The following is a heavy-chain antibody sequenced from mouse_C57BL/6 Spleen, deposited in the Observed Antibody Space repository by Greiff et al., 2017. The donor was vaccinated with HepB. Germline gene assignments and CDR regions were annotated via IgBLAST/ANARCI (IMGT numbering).Heavy chain of an antibody. CDR1: GFNIKDYY. D-gene: IGHD1-1*01. Sequence: VQLQQSGAELVRPGASVKLSCTASGFNIKDYYMHWVKQRPEQGLEWIGRIDPEDGDTEYAPKFQGKATMTADTSSNTAYLQLSSLTSEDTAVYYCTPPLYYYGSSYWFAYWGQGTLVTVSA. J-gene: IGHJ3*01. V-gene: IGHV14-1*01. CDR3: TPPLYYYGSSYWFAY. CDR2: IDPEDGDT.